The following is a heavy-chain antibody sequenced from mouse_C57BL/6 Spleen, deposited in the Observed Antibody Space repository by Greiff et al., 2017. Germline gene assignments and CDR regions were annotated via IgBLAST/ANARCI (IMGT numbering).Heavy chain of an antibody. D-gene: IGHD1-1*01. CDR2: IHPNSGST. V-gene: IGHV1-64*01. Sequence: VKLQQPGAELVKPGASVKLSCKASGYTFTSYWMHWVKQRPGQGLEWIGMIHPNSGSTNYNEKFKSKATLTVDKSSSTAYMQLSSLTSEDSAVYYCARRNYYGSSYLYAMDYWGQGTSVTVSS. J-gene: IGHJ4*01. CDR3: ARRNYYGSSYLYAMDY. CDR1: GYTFTSYW.